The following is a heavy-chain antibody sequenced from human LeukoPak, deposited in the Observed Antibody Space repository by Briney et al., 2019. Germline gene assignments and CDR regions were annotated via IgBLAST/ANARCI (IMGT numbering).Heavy chain of an antibody. CDR3: AKLSSSWYWTDY. V-gene: IGHV3-23*01. CDR2: ISGSGGRT. D-gene: IGHD6-13*01. Sequence: PGGSLRLSCAASGFAFSSYAMTWVRQAPGKGLEWVSAISGSGGRTHYADSVKGRFTISRDNSKNTLYLQMNSLRAEDTAVYYCAKLSSSWYWTDYWGQGTLVTVSS. CDR1: GFAFSSYA. J-gene: IGHJ4*02.